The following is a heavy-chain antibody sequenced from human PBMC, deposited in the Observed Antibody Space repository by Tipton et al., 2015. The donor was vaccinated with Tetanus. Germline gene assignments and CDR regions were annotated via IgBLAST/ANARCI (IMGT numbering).Heavy chain of an antibody. CDR2: IYQTGTT. Sequence: TLSLTCTVSGASFSSGDYYWSWIRKPPGKDLEWIGYIYQTGTTYYNPSLKGRVTISMDRSNTQFSLRLDSLTAADTAVYYCAKDKCGGSCYIVYWYFDLWGRGTLVPVSS. CDR3: AKDKCGGSCYIVYWYFDL. D-gene: IGHD2-15*01. CDR1: GASFSSGDYY. V-gene: IGHV4-30-4*01. J-gene: IGHJ2*01.